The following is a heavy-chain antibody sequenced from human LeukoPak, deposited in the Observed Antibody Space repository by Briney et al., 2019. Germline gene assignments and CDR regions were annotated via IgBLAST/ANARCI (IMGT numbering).Heavy chain of an antibody. J-gene: IGHJ4*02. CDR2: IYHSGST. V-gene: IGHV4-30-2*05. CDR1: GGSISSGGYS. D-gene: IGHD6-19*01. CDR3: AREFGTFSSGWYVGGFDY. Sequence: SETLSLTCAVSGGSISSGGYSWRWIRQPPGKGLEWIGYIYHSGSTYYNPSLKSRVTISVDTSKNQFSLKLSSVTAADTAVYYCAREFGTFSSGWYVGGFDYWGQGTLVTVSS.